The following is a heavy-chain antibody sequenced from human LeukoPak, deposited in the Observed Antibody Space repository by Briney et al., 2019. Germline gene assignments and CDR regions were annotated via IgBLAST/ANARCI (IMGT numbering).Heavy chain of an antibody. CDR1: GFTFSLFA. D-gene: IGHD1-1*01. CDR2: VEQDSSGT. CDR3: AKDEGRLINNWYRQY. Sequence: GGSLRLSCKASGFTFSLFAMTWVRQTPGGGLEWVSTVEQDSSGTYSADSVKGRFAISRDNSKNTLYLQLSSLTAEDTAVYYCAKDEGRLINNWYRQYWGQGTPVTVSS. J-gene: IGHJ4*02. V-gene: IGHV3-23*01.